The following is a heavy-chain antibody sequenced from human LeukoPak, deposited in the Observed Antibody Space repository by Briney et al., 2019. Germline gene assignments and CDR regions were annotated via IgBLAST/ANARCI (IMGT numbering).Heavy chain of an antibody. CDR3: ARQGGGYSGSYYYGMDV. J-gene: IGHJ6*02. CDR2: INHSGST. CDR1: GGSFSGYY. D-gene: IGHD3-22*01. V-gene: IGHV4-34*01. Sequence: SETLSLTCAVYGGSFSGYYWSWIRQPPGKGLEWIGEINHSGSTNYNPSLKSRVTISVDTSKNQFSLKLSSVTAADTAVYYCARQGGGYSGSYYYGMDVWGQGTTVTVSS.